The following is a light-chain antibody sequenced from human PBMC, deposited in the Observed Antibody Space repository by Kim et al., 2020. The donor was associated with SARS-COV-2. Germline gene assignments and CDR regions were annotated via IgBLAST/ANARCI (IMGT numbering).Light chain of an antibody. V-gene: IGKV3-15*01. CDR1: QSAGSY. CDR3: QQYNDWPLT. J-gene: IGKJ4*01. CDR2: GIS. Sequence: DIAMTQSPATLSLSPGETATLSCRASQSAGSYLAWYQQKPGQAPRLLISGISTRATGIPARFSGSGSGTEFTLTISSLQSEDFAVYYCQQYNDWPLTFGGGTKVDIK.